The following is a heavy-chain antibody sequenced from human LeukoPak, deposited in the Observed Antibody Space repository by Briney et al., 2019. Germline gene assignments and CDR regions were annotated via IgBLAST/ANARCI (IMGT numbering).Heavy chain of an antibody. CDR3: ARGSGSYSDYFDY. D-gene: IGHD1-26*01. V-gene: IGHV4-59*01. J-gene: IGHJ4*02. CDR1: GGSICSYY. CDR2: IYYSGST. Sequence: PSETLSLTCTVSGGSICSYYWSWLRQPPGKGLEWIGYIYYSGSTNYNPSLKSRVTISVDTSKNQFSLKLSSVTAADTAVYYCARGSGSYSDYFDYWGQGTLVTVSS.